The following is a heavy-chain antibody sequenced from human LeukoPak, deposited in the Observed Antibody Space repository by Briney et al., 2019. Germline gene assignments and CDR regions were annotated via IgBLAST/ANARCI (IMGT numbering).Heavy chain of an antibody. D-gene: IGHD6-6*01. CDR3: AKDGLYNRQLVQNYYYYYMDV. CDR2: IWYDGSNK. CDR1: GFTFSSYG. Sequence: GGSLRLSCAASGFTFSSYGMHWVRQAPGKGLEWVAVIWYDGSNKYYADSVKGRFTISRDNSKNTLYLQMNSLRAEDTAVYYCAKDGLYNRQLVQNYYYYYMDVWGKGTTVTVSS. J-gene: IGHJ6*03. V-gene: IGHV3-33*06.